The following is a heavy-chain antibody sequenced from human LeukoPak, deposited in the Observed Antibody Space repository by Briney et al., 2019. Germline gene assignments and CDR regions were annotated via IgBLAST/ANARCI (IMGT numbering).Heavy chain of an antibody. CDR1: GFTFRNYV. J-gene: IGHJ3*02. CDR2: TSSDLNVK. Sequence: GGSLRLSCAASGFTFRNYVIHWVRQAPGKGLEWVAVTSSDLNVKLYADSVKGRFTISRDNSKNTLYLQMNSLRAEDTAVYYCAKISPGGTAFDIWGQGTMVTVSS. D-gene: IGHD1-14*01. V-gene: IGHV3-30*18. CDR3: AKISPGGTAFDI.